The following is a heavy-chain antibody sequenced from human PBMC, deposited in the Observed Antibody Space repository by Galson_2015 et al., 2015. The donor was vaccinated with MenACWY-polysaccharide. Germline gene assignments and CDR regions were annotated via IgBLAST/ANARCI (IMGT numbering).Heavy chain of an antibody. J-gene: IGHJ4*02. CDR2: IKGDGCSI. CDR3: ARDPVDGSGHFDY. CDR1: GFTFSSYW. V-gene: IGHV3-74*01. Sequence: SLRLSCAASGFTFSSYWMHWVRQVPGKGLMWVSRIKGDGCSIIYADSVKGRFTISRDNTKNTVWLQMNGLRVEDTAVYYCARDPVDGSGHFDYWGQGTLVTVSS. D-gene: IGHD6-19*01.